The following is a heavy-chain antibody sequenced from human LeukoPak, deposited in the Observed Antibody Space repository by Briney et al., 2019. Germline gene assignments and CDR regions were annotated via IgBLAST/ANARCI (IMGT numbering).Heavy chain of an antibody. V-gene: IGHV4-59*06. CDR1: GGSISSYY. Sequence: SETLSLTCTVSGGSISSYYWSWIRQHPGKGLEWIGYIYYSGSTYYNPSLKSRVTISVDTSKNQFSLKLSSVTAADTAVYYCAKARRYCSGGSCSTYFDYWGQGTLVTVSS. J-gene: IGHJ4*02. D-gene: IGHD2-15*01. CDR3: AKARRYCSGGSCSTYFDY. CDR2: IYYSGST.